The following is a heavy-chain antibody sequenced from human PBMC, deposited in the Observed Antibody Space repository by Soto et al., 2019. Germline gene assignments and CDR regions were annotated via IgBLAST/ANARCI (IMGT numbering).Heavy chain of an antibody. D-gene: IGHD6-19*01. CDR3: ARDGIAVADDSYSGVYV. CDR1: GYTFTRNG. Sequence: ASVKVSCKAFGYTFTRNGISWGRQAAGQGREWRGGFSVYNGNTNYAQKFQGRVTMTTDTSTSTAYMELRSLRSDATAGYYCARDGIAVADDSYSGVYVWGQ. CDR2: FSVYNGNT. J-gene: IGHJ6*02. V-gene: IGHV1-18*01.